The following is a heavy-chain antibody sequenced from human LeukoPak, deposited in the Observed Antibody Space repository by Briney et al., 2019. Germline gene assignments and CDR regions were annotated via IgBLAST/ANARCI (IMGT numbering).Heavy chain of an antibody. Sequence: SVKVSCKASGGTFSSYAISWVRQAPGQGLEWMGRIIPIFGTANYAQKFQGRVTITTNESTSTAYMELSSLRSEDTAVYYCARETKLAGADDAFDIWGQGTMVTVSS. J-gene: IGHJ3*02. CDR3: ARETKLAGADDAFDI. CDR1: GGTFSSYA. D-gene: IGHD6-6*01. CDR2: IIPIFGTA. V-gene: IGHV1-69*05.